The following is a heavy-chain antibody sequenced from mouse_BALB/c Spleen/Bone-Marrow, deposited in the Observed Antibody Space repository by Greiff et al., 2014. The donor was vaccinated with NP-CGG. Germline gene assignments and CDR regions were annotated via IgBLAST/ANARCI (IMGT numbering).Heavy chain of an antibody. J-gene: IGHJ4*01. CDR3: ASATTATYYAMDY. CDR2: IDPANGNT. D-gene: IGHD1-2*01. Sequence: VHVKQSGAELVKPGASVKLSCTASGFNIKDTYMHWVKQRPEQGLEWIGRIDPANGNTKYDPKFQGKATITTDTSSNTAYLQVSSLTSEDTAVYYCASATTATYYAMDYWGHGTSVTVSS. CDR1: GFNIKDTY. V-gene: IGHV14-3*02.